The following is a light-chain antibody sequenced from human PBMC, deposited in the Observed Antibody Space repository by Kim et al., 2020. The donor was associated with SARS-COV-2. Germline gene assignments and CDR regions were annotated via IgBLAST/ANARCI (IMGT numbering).Light chain of an antibody. CDR1: SGDIGNSNT. V-gene: IGLV2-14*03. J-gene: IGLJ1*01. CDR2: DVR. Sequence: QSALTQPVSMSGSPGQSITISCSGTSGDIGNSNTVSWYQQHSGEAPRLIIYDVRDRPSGVSTRFSGSKSANMASLTISGLRSEDEADYYCSSTSNNLDYVFGSGTKVTVL. CDR3: SSTSNNLDYV.